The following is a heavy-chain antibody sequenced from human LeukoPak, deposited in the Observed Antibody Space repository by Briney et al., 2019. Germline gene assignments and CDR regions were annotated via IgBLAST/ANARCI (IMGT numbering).Heavy chain of an antibody. J-gene: IGHJ5*02. CDR1: GFTFSSYA. Sequence: GGSLRLSCVASGFTFSSYAMSWVRQAPGKGLEWVSDISGSGGSTYYADSVKGRFTISRDNSKNTLYLQMNSLRAEDTAVYYCANPLTVTTIRFDPWGQGTLVTVSS. CDR2: ISGSGGST. V-gene: IGHV3-23*01. CDR3: ANPLTVTTIRFDP. D-gene: IGHD4-17*01.